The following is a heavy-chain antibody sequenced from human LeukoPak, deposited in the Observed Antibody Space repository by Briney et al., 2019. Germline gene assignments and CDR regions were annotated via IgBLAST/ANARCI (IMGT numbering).Heavy chain of an antibody. CDR3: AKDMGCSSTSCYRDYYYGMDV. V-gene: IGHV3-43*02. CDR1: GFTFDDYA. CDR2: TSGDGGST. D-gene: IGHD2-2*01. Sequence: PGGSLRLSCAASGFTFDDYAMHWVRQAPGKGLEWVSLTSGDGGSTYYADSVKGRFTISRDNSKNSLYLQMNSLRTEDTALYYCAKDMGCSSTSCYRDYYYGMDVWGQGTTVTVSS. J-gene: IGHJ6*02.